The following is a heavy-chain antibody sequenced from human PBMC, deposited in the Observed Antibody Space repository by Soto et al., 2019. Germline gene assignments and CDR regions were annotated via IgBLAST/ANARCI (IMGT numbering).Heavy chain of an antibody. V-gene: IGHV4-34*01. CDR3: ARVRGVETYYDFWSGYPMAIYGMDV. CDR1: GGSFSGDY. CDR2: INHSGST. D-gene: IGHD3-3*01. Sequence: SETLSLSCTVYGGSFSGDYWSWIRQPPGKGLEWIGEINHSGSTNYNPSLKTRVTISVDTSKKQCSLKLSSVTAADTAVDYCARVRGVETYYDFWSGYPMAIYGMDVWGQGTTVT. J-gene: IGHJ6*02.